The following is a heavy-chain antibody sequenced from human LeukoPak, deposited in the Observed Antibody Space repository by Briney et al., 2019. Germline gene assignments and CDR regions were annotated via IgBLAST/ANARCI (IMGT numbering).Heavy chain of an antibody. CDR1: GFTFSSSW. V-gene: IGHV3-7*01. Sequence: GGSLRLSCEASGFTFSSSWMSWVRQAPGKGLEWVANIKQDGSEKYYVDSVKGRFTISRDNAKNSLYLQMNSLRAEDTAVYYCARLSTAAADSDYWGQGTLVTVSS. J-gene: IGHJ4*02. D-gene: IGHD6-13*01. CDR2: IKQDGSEK. CDR3: ARLSTAAADSDY.